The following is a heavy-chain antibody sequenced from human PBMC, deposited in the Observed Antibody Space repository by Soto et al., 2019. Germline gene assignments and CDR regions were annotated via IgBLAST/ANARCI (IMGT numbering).Heavy chain of an antibody. V-gene: IGHV4-59*01. CDR1: GGSITTYY. D-gene: IGHD2-2*01. CDR2: MYYSGST. CDR3: ARDDCISTSCYVSY. Sequence: PSETLSLTCTVSGGSITTYYWSWIRQPPGKGLEWIGYMYYSGSTNYNPSLKSRVTMTTDTSTSTAYMELRSLRSDDTAVYYCARDDCISTSCYVSYWGQGTLVTVSS. J-gene: IGHJ4*02.